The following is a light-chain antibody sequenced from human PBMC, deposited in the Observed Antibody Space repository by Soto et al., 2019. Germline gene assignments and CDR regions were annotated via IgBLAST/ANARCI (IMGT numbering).Light chain of an antibody. CDR3: LQDYTYPWT. CDR1: QDIRYD. J-gene: IGKJ1*01. Sequence: AIQLTQSPSSLSASVGDRVTIACRASQDIRYDLGWYQQKPGKAPKLLIYAASSLQSEVPSRFSGSGSGTDFTLTISSLQPEDFVTYYCLQDYTYPWTFGQGTKVEIK. CDR2: AAS. V-gene: IGKV1-6*01.